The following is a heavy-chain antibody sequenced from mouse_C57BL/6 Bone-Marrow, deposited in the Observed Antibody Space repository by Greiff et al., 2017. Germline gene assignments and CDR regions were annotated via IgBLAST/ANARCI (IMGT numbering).Heavy chain of an antibody. CDR1: GFTFSDYY. Sequence: EVKLMESEGGLVQPGSSMKLSCTASGFTFSDYYMAWVRQVPEKGLEWVANINYDGSSTYYLDSLKSRFIISRDNAKNILYLQMSSLKSEDTATYYCARGIYYLYFDYWGQGTTLTVSS. J-gene: IGHJ2*01. CDR2: INYDGSST. D-gene: IGHD1-1*01. V-gene: IGHV5-16*01. CDR3: ARGIYYLYFDY.